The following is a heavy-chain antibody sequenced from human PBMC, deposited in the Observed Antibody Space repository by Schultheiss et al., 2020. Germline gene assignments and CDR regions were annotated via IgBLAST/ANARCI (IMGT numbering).Heavy chain of an antibody. CDR2: ISYDGSNK. J-gene: IGHJ6*04. CDR1: GFTFSSYG. Sequence: GESLKISCAASGFTFSSYGMHWVRQAPGKGLEWVAVISYDGSNKYYADSVKGRFTISRDNSKNSLYLQMNSLRAEDTAVYYCARESIVVVPAAIGYYYYGMDVRGKGTRGIVSS. CDR3: ARESIVVVPAAIGYYYYGMDV. V-gene: IGHV3-30*12. D-gene: IGHD2-2*01.